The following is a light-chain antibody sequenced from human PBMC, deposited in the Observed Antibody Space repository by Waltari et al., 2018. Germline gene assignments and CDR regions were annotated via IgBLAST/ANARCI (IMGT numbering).Light chain of an antibody. Sequence: QSALTQPRSVTGSPGQSVTISCTGSSSDVGAYNYVSWYQHHPGKAPKLMIYDVTNRPSGCPDRFAGSKSGMTASLTISGLQAEDDADYYCCSHAGSYVIFGGWTKLTVL. V-gene: IGLV2-11*01. CDR1: SSDVGAYNY. J-gene: IGLJ2*01. CDR2: DVT. CDR3: CSHAGSYVI.